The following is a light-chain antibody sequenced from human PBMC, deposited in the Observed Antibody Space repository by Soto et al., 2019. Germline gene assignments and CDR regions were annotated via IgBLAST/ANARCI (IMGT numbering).Light chain of an antibody. CDR1: QSISSN. CDR2: DAF. CDR3: HQYNNWPET. V-gene: IGKV3-15*01. Sequence: EILMTQSPATLSVSPGERATLSCRASQSISSNLAWYHHKPGQAPRLLIYDAFTRATGIPARFSGSGSGTEFTLTISSLQSEDFAGYYCHQYNNWPETFGQGTKVEI. J-gene: IGKJ1*01.